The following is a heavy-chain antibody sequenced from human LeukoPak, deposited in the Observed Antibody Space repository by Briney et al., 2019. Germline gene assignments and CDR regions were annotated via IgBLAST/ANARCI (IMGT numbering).Heavy chain of an antibody. J-gene: IGHJ6*03. Sequence: ASVKVSCKASGYTFTGYYMHWVRQAHGQGLEWMGWINPNSGGTNYAQKFQGRVTMTRDTSISTAYMELSRLRSDDTAVYYCARSPIRGYYYMDVWGKGTTVTVSS. CDR3: ARSPIRGYYYMDV. V-gene: IGHV1-2*02. CDR1: GYTFTGYY. CDR2: INPNSGGT.